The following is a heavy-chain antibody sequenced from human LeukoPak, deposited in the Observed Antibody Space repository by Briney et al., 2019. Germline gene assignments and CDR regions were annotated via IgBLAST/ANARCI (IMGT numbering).Heavy chain of an antibody. CDR3: ARDRRWLVWCRDY. D-gene: IGHD6-19*01. CDR2: ISYDGSNK. Sequence: PGGSLRLSCAASGFTFSSYAMHWVRQAPGKGLEWGAVISYDGSNKYYADSVKRRFTISRDNSKNTLSLQMNSLTAEDTAVYYCARDRRWLVWCRDYWGQGTLVTVSS. V-gene: IGHV3-30-3*01. CDR1: GFTFSSYA. J-gene: IGHJ4*02.